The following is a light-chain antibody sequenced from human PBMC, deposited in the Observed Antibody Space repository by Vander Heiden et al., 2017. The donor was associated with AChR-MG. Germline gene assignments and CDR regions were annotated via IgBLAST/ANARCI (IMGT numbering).Light chain of an antibody. CDR3: SAWDSSLSAWV. V-gene: IGLV1-44*01. J-gene: IGLJ3*02. Sequence: QSALTQEASVSGTVGQKVTLPCVGDINNIGSHAVGWYQQISHGVPKIVIVGNSLPSGIPGRFSGSKSGTTASLTISGLQAEDEADYYCSAWDSSLSAWVFGGGTKLTVL. CDR2: GNS. CDR1: INNIGSHA.